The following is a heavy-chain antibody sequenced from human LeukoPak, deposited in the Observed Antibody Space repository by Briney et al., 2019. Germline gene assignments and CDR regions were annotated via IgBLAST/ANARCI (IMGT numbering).Heavy chain of an antibody. CDR2: INPNSGGT. CDR3: ARGYLAVVPFDY. J-gene: IGHJ4*02. Sequence: ASVKVSCKAYGYTFMSHGISWVRQAPGQGLEWMGWINPNSGGTNYAQKFQGRVTMTRDTSISTAYMELSRLRSDDTAVYYCARGYLAVVPFDYWGQGTLVTVSS. D-gene: IGHD3-22*01. V-gene: IGHV1-2*02. CDR1: GYTFMSHG.